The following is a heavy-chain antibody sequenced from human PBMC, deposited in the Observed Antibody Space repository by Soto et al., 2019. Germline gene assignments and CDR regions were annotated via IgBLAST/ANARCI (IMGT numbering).Heavy chain of an antibody. J-gene: IGHJ4*01. D-gene: IGHD6-13*01. V-gene: IGHV1-46*01. Sequence: ASVMVSCMASGYIFINYYIHWVRHAPGQGLEWIGIINPNGGSTNYAQKFRGRVTMARDTSTSTVYMDLSSLRSDATAVYYWTRDLAAAGYWGPGTLVNGSS. CDR1: GYIFINYY. CDR2: INPNGGST. CDR3: TRDLAAAGY.